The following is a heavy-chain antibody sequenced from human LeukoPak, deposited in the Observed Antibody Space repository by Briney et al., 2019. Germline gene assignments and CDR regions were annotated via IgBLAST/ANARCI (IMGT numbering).Heavy chain of an antibody. Sequence: GGSLRLSCAASGFTVSSNYMSWVRQAPGKGLEWVSVIYSGGSTYYADSVKGRFTISRDNSKNTLYLQMNSLRAEDTAVYYCARQPLERSSSPSGWFDPWGQGTLVTVSS. CDR3: ARQPLERSSSPSGWFDP. D-gene: IGHD6-6*01. CDR1: GFTVSSNY. J-gene: IGHJ5*02. V-gene: IGHV3-53*01. CDR2: IYSGGST.